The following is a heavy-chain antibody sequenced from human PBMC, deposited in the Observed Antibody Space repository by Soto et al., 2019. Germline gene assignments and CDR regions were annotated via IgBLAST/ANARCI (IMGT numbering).Heavy chain of an antibody. D-gene: IGHD3-10*01. CDR2: IIPIFGTA. CDR1: GGTFSSYA. J-gene: IGHJ6*02. CDR3: ARDDARNYYGSGSYYASYYYYGMDV. Sequence: ASVKVSCKASGGTFSSYAISWVRQAPGQGLEWMGGIIPIFGTANYAQKFQGRVTITADESTSTAYMELSSLRSEDTAVYYCARDDARNYYGSGSYYASYYYYGMDVWGQGTTVTVSS. V-gene: IGHV1-69*13.